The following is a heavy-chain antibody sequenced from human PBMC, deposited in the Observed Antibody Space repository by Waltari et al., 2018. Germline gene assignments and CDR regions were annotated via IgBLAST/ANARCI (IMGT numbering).Heavy chain of an antibody. CDR2: IYTSGSN. Sequence: QVQLQESGPGLVKPSQTLSLTCTVSGGSISSGSYYWSWIRQPAGKGLEWIGRIYTSGSNNYDPSLKSRVTISVDTSKNQFSLKLSSVTAADTAVYYCARDRTYDFWSGYYPPAYYYYGMDVWGQGTTVTVSS. V-gene: IGHV4-61*02. J-gene: IGHJ6*02. CDR3: ARDRTYDFWSGYYPPAYYYYGMDV. D-gene: IGHD3-3*01. CDR1: GGSISSGSYY.